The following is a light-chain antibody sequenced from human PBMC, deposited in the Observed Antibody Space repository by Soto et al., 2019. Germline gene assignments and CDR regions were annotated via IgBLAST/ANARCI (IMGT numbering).Light chain of an antibody. J-gene: IGKJ1*01. CDR2: GAS. CDR1: QSVSSN. CDR3: QQYNNWRT. V-gene: IGKV3-15*01. Sequence: EVVMTQSPATLSVSPGERAPVSCGATQSVSSNLAWSQQKPGQAARLLNYGASTRATGIPARFSDNGSVTDFTRTISSLQSEDFAVYYCQQYNNWRTFGQGTKVE.